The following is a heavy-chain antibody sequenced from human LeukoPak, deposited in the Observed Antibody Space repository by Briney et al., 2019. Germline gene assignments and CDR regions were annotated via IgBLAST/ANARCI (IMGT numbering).Heavy chain of an antibody. CDR3: ARRTYDYVWGSYAP. CDR2: INWNGGST. CDR1: GFTFDDYG. J-gene: IGHJ5*02. D-gene: IGHD3-16*01. V-gene: IGHV3-20*04. Sequence: PGGSLRLSCAASGFTFDDYGMSWVRQAPGKGLEWVSGINWNGGSTGYADSVKGRFTISRDNAKNSLYPQMNSLRAEDTALYYCARRTYDYVWGSYAPWGQGTLVTVSS.